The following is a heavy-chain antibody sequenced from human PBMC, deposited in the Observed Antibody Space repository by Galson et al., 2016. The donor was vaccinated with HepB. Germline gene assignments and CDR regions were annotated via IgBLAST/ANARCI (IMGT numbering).Heavy chain of an antibody. J-gene: IGHJ4*02. CDR2: IHTSYSIV. V-gene: IGHV3-48*02. D-gene: IGHD5-24*01. Sequence: SLRLSCAASGFTFSIYTMNWVRQAPGKGLEWISFIHTSYSIVDYADSVEGRFTISRDSAKNSLFLQMNSLRDEDTAVYYCVRDHRWGFDYWGQGTLVIVSS. CDR1: GFTFSIYT. CDR3: VRDHRWGFDY.